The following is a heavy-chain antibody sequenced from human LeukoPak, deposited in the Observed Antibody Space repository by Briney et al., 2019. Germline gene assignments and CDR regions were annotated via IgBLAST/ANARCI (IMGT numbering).Heavy chain of an antibody. CDR3: AREVGLYSSGWSNIPENWFDP. D-gene: IGHD6-19*01. CDR2: IKIDGSEK. V-gene: IGHV3-7*01. Sequence: HPGGSLRLSCAASGFIFSDYWMSWVRQAPGKGLECVANIKIDGSEKYYVDSVKGRFTISRDNAKNSLYLQMNSLRAEDTAVYYCAREVGLYSSGWSNIPENWFDPWGQGTLVTVSS. CDR1: GFIFSDYW. J-gene: IGHJ5*02.